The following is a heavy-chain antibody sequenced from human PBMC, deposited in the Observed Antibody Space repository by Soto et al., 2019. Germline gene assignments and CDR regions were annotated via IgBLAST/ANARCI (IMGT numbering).Heavy chain of an antibody. D-gene: IGHD5-12*01. V-gene: IGHV1-69*01. CDR1: GGTFSDSA. J-gene: IGHJ6*02. CDR2: IIPMFGSP. Sequence: QVQLVQSGPEVKKPGSSVKVSCRASGGTFSDSALSWVRQAPGQGLEWMGGIIPMFGSPEYAQKFLGRVTITADVSTSTAYRELRSLRVDATAKYYCARESTGYGGGFSFYGMDVWGQGTTVTVSS. CDR3: ARESTGYGGGFSFYGMDV.